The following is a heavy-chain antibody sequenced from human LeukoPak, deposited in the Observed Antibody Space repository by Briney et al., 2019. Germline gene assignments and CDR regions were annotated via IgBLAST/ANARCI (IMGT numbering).Heavy chain of an antibody. V-gene: IGHV1-69*13. Sequence: ASVKVSCKASGGTFSSYAISWVRQAPGQGLEWMGGIIPIFGTANYAQKFQGRVTITADESTSTAYMELSSLRSEDTAVYYCARGRGGVLLWFREKPFDYWGQGTLVTVSS. CDR2: IIPIFGTA. D-gene: IGHD3-10*01. CDR1: GGTFSSYA. CDR3: ARGRGGVLLWFREKPFDY. J-gene: IGHJ4*02.